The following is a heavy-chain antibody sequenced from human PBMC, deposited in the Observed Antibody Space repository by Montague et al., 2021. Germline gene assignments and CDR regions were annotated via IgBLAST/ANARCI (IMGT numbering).Heavy chain of an antibody. CDR1: GGSISGY. D-gene: IGHD1-1*01. CDR3: ARVDDHGHSDY. Sequence: SETLSLTCTVSGGSISGYWSWIRQPPGKGLEWLGYIYYTGTTKYNPSLRSRVTISVDTSKNQFSLKLSSVTAADTAVYYCARVDDHGHSDYWGQGTLVTVSP. V-gene: IGHV4-59*12. J-gene: IGHJ4*02. CDR2: IYYTGTT.